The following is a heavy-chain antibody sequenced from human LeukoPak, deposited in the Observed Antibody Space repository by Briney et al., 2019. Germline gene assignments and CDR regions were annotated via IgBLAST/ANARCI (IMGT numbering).Heavy chain of an antibody. J-gene: IGHJ4*02. Sequence: GGSLRLSCAASGFTFSSYSMNWVRQAPGKGLEWVSSISSSSSYIYYADSVKGRFTISRDNAKNSLYLQMNSLRAEVTAVYYCARDHIAAGDYWGQGTLVTVSS. V-gene: IGHV3-21*01. CDR2: ISSSSSYI. CDR3: ARDHIAAGDY. D-gene: IGHD6-13*01. CDR1: GFTFSSYS.